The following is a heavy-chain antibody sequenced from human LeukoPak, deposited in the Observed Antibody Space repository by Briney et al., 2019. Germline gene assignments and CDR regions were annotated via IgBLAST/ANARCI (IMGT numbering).Heavy chain of an antibody. Sequence: GGSLRLSCAASGFSFSSYSMHWVRQAPGKGLEWVSSISSSSSYKYYADSVKGRFTISRDNAKSSLYLQMNSLRAEDTAVYYCARVPDGSVNYWGQGTLVTVSS. V-gene: IGHV3-21*01. J-gene: IGHJ4*02. D-gene: IGHD3-10*01. CDR3: ARVPDGSVNY. CDR2: ISSSSSYK. CDR1: GFSFSSYS.